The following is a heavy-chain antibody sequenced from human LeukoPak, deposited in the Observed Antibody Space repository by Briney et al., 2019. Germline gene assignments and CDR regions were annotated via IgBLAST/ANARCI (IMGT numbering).Heavy chain of an antibody. CDR2: IYPGDCDT. J-gene: IGHJ4*02. CDR3: ARLPRELHFDY. V-gene: IGHV5-51*01. Sequence: GESLKISCKGSGYSCTSYWIGCVRQMPGKGLEWRGVIYPGDCDTRYSPSFQGQVTISADKSISTSYLQSSSLKASDTAMYYCARLPRELHFDYWGQGTLVTVSS. D-gene: IGHD1-26*01. CDR1: GYSCTSYW.